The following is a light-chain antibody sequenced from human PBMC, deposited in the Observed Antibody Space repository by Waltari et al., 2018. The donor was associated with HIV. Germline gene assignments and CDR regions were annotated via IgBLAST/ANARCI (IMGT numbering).Light chain of an antibody. CDR2: GAY. J-gene: IGKJ4*01. CDR3: QQYNNWPPLT. Sequence: EIVITQSPDTLSVFPGERVTLSCRASQSVGSNLAWYQQKPGQAPRLIIYGAYNRATGVPARFSGSGSGTEFTLTISSLHSEDFAVYYCQQYNNWPPLTFGGGTKMRIK. CDR1: QSVGSN. V-gene: IGKV3-15*01.